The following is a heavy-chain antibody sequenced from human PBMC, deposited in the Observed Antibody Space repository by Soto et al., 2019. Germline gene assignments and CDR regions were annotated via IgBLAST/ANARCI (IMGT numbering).Heavy chain of an antibody. V-gene: IGHV4-34*01. CDR1: GGSFSGYY. D-gene: IGHD3-10*01. J-gene: IGHJ6*02. CDR3: ARTYYYGSGFLISHYYYYYGMDV. CDR2: INHSGST. Sequence: PSETLSLTCAVYGGSFSGYYWSWIRQPPGKGLEWIGEINHSGSTNYNPSLKSRVTISVDTSKNQFSLKLSSVTAADTAVYYCARTYYYGSGFLISHYYYYYGMDVWGQGTTVTVSS.